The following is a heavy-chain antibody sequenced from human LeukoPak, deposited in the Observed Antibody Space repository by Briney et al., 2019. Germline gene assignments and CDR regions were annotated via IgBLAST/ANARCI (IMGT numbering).Heavy chain of an antibody. D-gene: IGHD3-10*01. CDR2: IYYSGST. CDR1: GGSISSSSYY. CDR3: ARDGSGSYYYPYYFDY. V-gene: IGHV4-39*07. J-gene: IGHJ4*02. Sequence: SETLSLTCTVSGGSISSSSYYWGWIRQPPGKGLEWIGSIYYSGSTYYNPSLKSRVTISVDTSKNQFSLKLSSVTAADTAVYYCARDGSGSYYYPYYFDYWGQGTLVTVSS.